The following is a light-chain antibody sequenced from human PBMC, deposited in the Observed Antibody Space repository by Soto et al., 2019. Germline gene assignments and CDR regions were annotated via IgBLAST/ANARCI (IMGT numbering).Light chain of an antibody. V-gene: IGKV3-15*01. CDR2: DAS. CDR3: QQYDKWPPST. Sequence: EIVLTQSPGTLSLSPGERATLSCRASQSVSSNLAWYQQKPGQAPRLLMYDASTRASGIPDRFSGSGSGTEFTLTIDSLQSEDSAVYYCQQYDKWPPSTFGQGTKVDIK. CDR1: QSVSSN. J-gene: IGKJ1*01.